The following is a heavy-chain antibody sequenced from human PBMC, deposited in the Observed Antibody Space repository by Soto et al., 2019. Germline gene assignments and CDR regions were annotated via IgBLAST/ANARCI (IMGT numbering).Heavy chain of an antibody. D-gene: IGHD4-17*01. CDR2: INAGNGNT. V-gene: IGHV1-3*01. Sequence: GASVKVSCKASGYTFTSYAMHWVRQAPGQRLEWMGWINAGNGNTKYSQKFQGRVTITRDTSASTAYMELSSLRSEDTAVYYCARESDLLYGGNPRWRYYYGMDVWGQGTTVTVSS. J-gene: IGHJ6*02. CDR3: ARESDLLYGGNPRWRYYYGMDV. CDR1: GYTFTSYA.